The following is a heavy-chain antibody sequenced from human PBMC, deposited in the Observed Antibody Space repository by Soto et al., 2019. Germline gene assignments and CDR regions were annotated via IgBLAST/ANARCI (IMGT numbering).Heavy chain of an antibody. J-gene: IGHJ4*02. CDR3: ARDRTYYGSGPFDY. CDR2: IKQDGSER. V-gene: IGHV3-7*03. CDR1: GFTFTSYF. D-gene: IGHD3-10*01. Sequence: GGSLRHSFASSGFTFTSYFMSWFRQSPGKGLEWVANIKQDGSERYYVDSVKGRFTISRDNAKNSLYLQMNSLRAEDTAVYYCARDRTYYGSGPFDYWGQGTLVTVS.